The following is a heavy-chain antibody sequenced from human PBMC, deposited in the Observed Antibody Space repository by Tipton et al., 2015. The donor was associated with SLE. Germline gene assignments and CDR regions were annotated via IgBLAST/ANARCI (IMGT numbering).Heavy chain of an antibody. D-gene: IGHD3-10*01. J-gene: IGHJ6*03. CDR1: GYTLINNG. V-gene: IGHV1-18*01. CDR3: ARRNYASESYYRLYMDV. Sequence: QLVQSGAELRKPGASVKVSCKASGYTLINNGISWVRQAPGQGLEWMGLIAPYNVFTNKKLQARLTLTTDTSTNTAYMELMSLKSDDTAVYYCARRNYASESYYRLYMDVWGKGTTVTVSS. CDR2: IAPYNVFT.